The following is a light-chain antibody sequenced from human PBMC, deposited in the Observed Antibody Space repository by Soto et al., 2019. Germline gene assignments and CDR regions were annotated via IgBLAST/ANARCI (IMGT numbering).Light chain of an antibody. CDR1: QGISSY. CDR3: QQSYSTRWT. CDR2: AAS. V-gene: IGKV1-27*01. J-gene: IGKJ1*01. Sequence: IRMTHSPSSLSASTGDRVTITCRASQGISSYLAWFQQKPGKAPNLLIYAASTLQSGVPSRFTGSGSGTDFTLTISSLQPEDFATYYCQQSYSTRWTFGQGTKVDIK.